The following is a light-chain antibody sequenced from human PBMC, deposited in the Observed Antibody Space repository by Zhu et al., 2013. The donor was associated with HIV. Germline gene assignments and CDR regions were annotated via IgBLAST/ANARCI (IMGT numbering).Light chain of an antibody. CDR1: QSVGTN. Sequence: DIVLTQSPDTLGSSPGERATLSCRASQSVGTNVAWYQQRPGQAPRLLVYGASTRATNIPARFSGSGSGTDFTLSISRLDPEDFAVYYCQHNGTSSLTFGGGTTVEVK. CDR2: GAS. J-gene: IGKJ4*01. V-gene: IGKV3-20*01. CDR3: QHNGTSSLT.